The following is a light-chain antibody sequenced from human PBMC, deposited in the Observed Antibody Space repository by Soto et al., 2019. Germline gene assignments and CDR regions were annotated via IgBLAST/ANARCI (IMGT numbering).Light chain of an antibody. CDR3: QQANSFPYT. CDR2: TTS. Sequence: DIQMTQSPSSVSASVGDRVTITCRASQPISSWLAWYQQKPGKAPKLLIYTTSTLHRGVPSRFSGSRSGTDFTLTISSLETEDFATYYCQQANSFPYTFGQGTTLEIK. V-gene: IGKV1-12*01. J-gene: IGKJ2*01. CDR1: QPISSW.